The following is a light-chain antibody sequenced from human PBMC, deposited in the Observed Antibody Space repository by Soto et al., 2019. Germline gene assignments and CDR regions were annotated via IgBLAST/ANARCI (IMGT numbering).Light chain of an antibody. CDR3: QQYNSWLWT. J-gene: IGKJ1*01. V-gene: IGKV3-15*01. CDR1: QSVSSK. Sequence: EIVMTQSPATLSVSPGEGATLSCRASQSVSSKLAWYQQKPGQAPRLLIYGASTRATGIPARFSGSGSGTEFTLIISSLQSEDSAFYYCQQYNSWLWTFGQGTKVAIK. CDR2: GAS.